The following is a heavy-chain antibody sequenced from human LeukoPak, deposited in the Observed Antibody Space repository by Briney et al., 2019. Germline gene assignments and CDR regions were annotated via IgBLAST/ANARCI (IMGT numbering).Heavy chain of an antibody. CDR3: AKDRAAAALFDY. CDR2: IRYDGSNK. Sequence: PGGSLRLSWAAAGFTFSSYGMHWVRQPPGKGLGWVAFIRYDGSNKYYADSVKGRFTISRDNSKNTLYLQMNSLRAEDTAVYYCAKDRAAAALFDYWGQGTLVTVSS. D-gene: IGHD6-13*01. J-gene: IGHJ4*02. V-gene: IGHV3-30*02. CDR1: GFTFSSYG.